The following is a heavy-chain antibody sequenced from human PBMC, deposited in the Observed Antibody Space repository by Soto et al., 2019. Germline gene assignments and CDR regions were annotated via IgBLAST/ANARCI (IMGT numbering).Heavy chain of an antibody. CDR1: GYPFTNYG. J-gene: IGHJ4*02. CDR2: INPANGNT. Sequence: ASVKVSCKASGYPFTNYGMHWVRQAPGQRLEWMGWINPANGNTKYSQKFQGRLTITSDTSAKTVYMELSSLTSEDTAMYYCTRSAISPYGGLIGPFDYWGQGNLVTVSS. V-gene: IGHV1-3*01. D-gene: IGHD3-16*02. CDR3: TRSAISPYGGLIGPFDY.